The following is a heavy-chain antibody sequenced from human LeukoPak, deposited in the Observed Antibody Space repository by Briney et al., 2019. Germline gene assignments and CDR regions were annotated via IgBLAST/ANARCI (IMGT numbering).Heavy chain of an antibody. J-gene: IGHJ5*02. CDR2: ISSSSSYI. CDR1: GFTFSSYS. V-gene: IGHV3-21*01. D-gene: IGHD4-17*01. CDR3: ARAFTVTTNWFDP. Sequence: PGGSLRLSCAASGFTFSSYSMNWVRQAPGKGLEWVSSISSSSSYIYYADSVKGRFTISRDNAKNSLYLQMNSLRAEDTAVYYCARAFTVTTNWFDPWGQGTLVTVSS.